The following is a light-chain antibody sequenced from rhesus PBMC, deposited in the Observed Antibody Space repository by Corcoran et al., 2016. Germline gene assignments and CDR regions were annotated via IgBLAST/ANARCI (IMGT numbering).Light chain of an antibody. CDR3: GQGTTVPWT. J-gene: IGKJ1*01. Sequence: DVVMTQSPLSLPVIPGQPASISCRSSQSLVHSDGKTYLHWLQQKPGQPPRRLIYQVSNRDSGGPDRFSGRGSGTDLALKISRVEAADVGVYYCGQGTTVPWTFGQGTKVEIK. CDR1: QSLVHSDGKTY. V-gene: IGKV2S8*01. CDR2: QVS.